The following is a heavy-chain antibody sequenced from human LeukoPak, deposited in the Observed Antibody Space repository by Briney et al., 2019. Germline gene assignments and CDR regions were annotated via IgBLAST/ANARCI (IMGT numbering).Heavy chain of an antibody. V-gene: IGHV1-46*01. D-gene: IGHD3-22*01. CDR1: GYTFTSYY. J-gene: IGHJ3*02. Sequence: ASVKVSCKASGYTFTSYYMHWVRQAPGEGLEWMGIINPSGGSTSYAQKFQGRVTMTRDMSTSTVYMELSSLRSEDTAVYYCAREGDYYYDSSGYYSDAFDIWGQGTMVTVSS. CDR3: AREGDYYYDSSGYYSDAFDI. CDR2: INPSGGST.